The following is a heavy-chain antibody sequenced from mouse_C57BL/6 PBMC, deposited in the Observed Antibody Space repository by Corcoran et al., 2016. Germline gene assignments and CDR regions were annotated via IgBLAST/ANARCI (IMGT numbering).Heavy chain of an antibody. D-gene: IGHD4-1*01. V-gene: IGHV1-77*01. CDR1: GYTLTDYY. J-gene: IGHJ3*01. CDR3: AKLGLAY. Sequence: QVQLKQSGAELEKPGASVTISCKASGYTLTDYYINWGKPSPGQGLEWIGKIGPGSGITYYNEKFKGKATLTADKSSSTAYRQLSSLTSEDSAGYFCAKLGLAYWGQGTLVTVSA. CDR2: IGPGSGIT.